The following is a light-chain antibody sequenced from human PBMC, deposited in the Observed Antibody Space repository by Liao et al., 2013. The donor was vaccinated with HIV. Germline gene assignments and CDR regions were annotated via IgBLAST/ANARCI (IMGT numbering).Light chain of an antibody. CDR2: QHD. J-gene: IGLJ1*01. CDR1: NLGNKY. CDR3: QAWDFNTNYV. Sequence: SYELTQPPSVSVSPGQTATITCSGDNLGNKYASWYQHKAGQSPVLVIYQHDKRPSGIPERFSGSKSGNTATLTISETQALDEADYYCQAWDFNTNYVFGAGTKVSVL. V-gene: IGLV3-1*01.